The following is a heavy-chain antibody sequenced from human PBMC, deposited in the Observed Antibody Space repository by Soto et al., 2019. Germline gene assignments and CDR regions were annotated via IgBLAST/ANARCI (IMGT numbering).Heavy chain of an antibody. V-gene: IGHV5-51*01. CDR1: GYSFTSYW. CDR2: IYPGDSDT. CDR3: AKSTHQNGDYRTYNYYYGMDV. Sequence: GESLKISCKGSGYSFTSYWIGWVRQMPGKGLEWMGIIYPGDSDTRYSPSFQGQVTISADKSISTAYLQWSSLKASDTAMYYCAKSTHQNGDYRTYNYYYGMDVWGQGTTVTVSS. J-gene: IGHJ6*02. D-gene: IGHD4-17*01.